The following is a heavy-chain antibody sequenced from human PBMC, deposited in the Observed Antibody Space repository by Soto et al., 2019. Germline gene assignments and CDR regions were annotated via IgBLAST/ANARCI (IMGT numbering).Heavy chain of an antibody. V-gene: IGHV3-15*07. CDR1: GFTFSNAW. Sequence: GGSLRLSCAASGFTFSNAWMNWVRQAPGKGLEWVGRIKSKTDGGTTDYAAPVKGRFTISRDDSKNTLYLQMNSLKTEDTAVYYCTTGSFTGYSSGWGFGDCYNHWGQGTLVTVSS. CDR2: IKSKTDGGTT. J-gene: IGHJ5*02. D-gene: IGHD6-19*01. CDR3: TTGSFTGYSSGWGFGDCYNH.